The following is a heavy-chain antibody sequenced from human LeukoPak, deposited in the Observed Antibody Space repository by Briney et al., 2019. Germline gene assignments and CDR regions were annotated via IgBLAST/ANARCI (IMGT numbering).Heavy chain of an antibody. CDR2: INPNRGGT. CDR1: GYTLTGYN. V-gene: IGHV1-2*02. D-gene: IGHD3-22*01. Sequence: ASVKVSCKASGYTLTGYNMYRVREGPGQGLEWMWWINPNRGGTNYAQKFQGSVTMTRDTSISTAYMELSRLRYDDTTVYNSARDHPVSSFEYYYDSSGYQDDYWGQGTLVTVSS. CDR3: ARDHPVSSFEYYYDSSGYQDDY. J-gene: IGHJ4*02.